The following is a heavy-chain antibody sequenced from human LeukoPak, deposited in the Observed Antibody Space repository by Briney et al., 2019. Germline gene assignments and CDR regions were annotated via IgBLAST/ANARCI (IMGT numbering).Heavy chain of an antibody. CDR2: ISGSGGST. D-gene: IGHD3-22*01. CDR1: GFTFNSYA. V-gene: IGHV3-23*01. J-gene: IGHJ4*02. Sequence: GGSLRLSCAASGFTFNSYAMSWVRQAPGKGLEWVSVISGSGGSTYYADSVKGRFTISRDNSKNTVYLQMNSLRAEDTAVYYCAKGMIGSFDYWGQGTLVTVSS. CDR3: AKGMIGSFDY.